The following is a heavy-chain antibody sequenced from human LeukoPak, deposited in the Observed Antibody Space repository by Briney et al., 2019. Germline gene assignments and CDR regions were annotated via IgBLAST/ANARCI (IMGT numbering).Heavy chain of an antibody. J-gene: IGHJ4*02. V-gene: IGHV3-23*01. CDR2: ISDSGGST. Sequence: AGGSLRLSCAASGFTFSSYAMSWVRQAPGVGLEWVSAISDSGGSTYHADSVKGRFTISRDNSKNTLYLQMNSLRAEDTAVYFCAVTKIYVWGSYRYYNYWGQGTLVTVSS. CDR3: AVTKIYVWGSYRYYNY. CDR1: GFTFSSYA. D-gene: IGHD3-16*02.